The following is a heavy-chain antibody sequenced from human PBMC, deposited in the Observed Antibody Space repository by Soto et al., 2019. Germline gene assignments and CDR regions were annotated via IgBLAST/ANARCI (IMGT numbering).Heavy chain of an antibody. CDR2: FYYSEST. CDR1: GGSISSGPYS. V-gene: IGHV4-39*01. CDR3: ARLGGYCSSTSCYGYYGMDV. D-gene: IGHD2-2*01. J-gene: IGHJ6*02. Sequence: SETLSLTCTVSGGSISSGPYSWGWIRQPPGEGLEWIGTFYYSESTYYNPSLESRVTISVDTSKNQFSLKVSSVTVADTAVYYCARLGGYCSSTSCYGYYGMDVWGQGSMVT.